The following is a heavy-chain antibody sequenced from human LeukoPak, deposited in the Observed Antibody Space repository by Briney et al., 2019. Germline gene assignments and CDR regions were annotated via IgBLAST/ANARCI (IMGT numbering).Heavy chain of an antibody. CDR3: TRENRPFCPFAY. Sequence: SETLSLTCAVSGGSIDITNYWSWVRQAPGKGLEGIGEISHSGTTNYNPSLRSRVTMFLDRANNQFSLSLTSVTAADSAVYYCTRENRPFCPFAYWGQGVLVTVSS. J-gene: IGHJ4*02. CDR1: GGSIDITNY. D-gene: IGHD2/OR15-2a*01. CDR2: ISHSGTT. V-gene: IGHV4-4*02.